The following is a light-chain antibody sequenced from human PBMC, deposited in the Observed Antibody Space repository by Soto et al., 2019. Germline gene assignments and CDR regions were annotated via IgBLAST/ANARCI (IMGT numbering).Light chain of an antibody. CDR1: QSVSSSY. V-gene: IGKV3-20*01. CDR3: QQYEAWPPH. CDR2: GAS. Sequence: EIVLTQSPGTLSLSPGERATLSCRASQSVSSSYLAWYQQKPGQAPRLLIYGASSRATGIPDRFSGSGSGTDFTLTISRLEPEDFAVYYCQQYEAWPPHFGPGTRVDIK. J-gene: IGKJ3*01.